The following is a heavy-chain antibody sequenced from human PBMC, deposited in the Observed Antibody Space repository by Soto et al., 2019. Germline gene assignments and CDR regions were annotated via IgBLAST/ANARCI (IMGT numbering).Heavy chain of an antibody. J-gene: IGHJ4*02. CDR2: ISGSGGST. Sequence: PGGSLRLSCAASGFSFSSYAMTWVRQAPGKGLEWVSAISGSGGSTYYADSVKGRFTISRDNSKNTLYLQMNSLRAEDTAVYYCAKDPRYYDMWTGYYNPPYYFDYWGQGTLVTVSS. CDR1: GFSFSSYA. V-gene: IGHV3-23*01. D-gene: IGHD3-9*01. CDR3: AKDPRYYDMWTGYYNPPYYFDY.